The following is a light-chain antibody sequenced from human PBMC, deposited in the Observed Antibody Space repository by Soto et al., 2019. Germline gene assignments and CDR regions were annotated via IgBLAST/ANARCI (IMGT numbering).Light chain of an antibody. CDR1: QGITTY. CDR2: GAS. V-gene: IGKV1-9*01. CDR3: QQLQSYPIT. Sequence: SPSALSASVGDRVTITCLASQGITTYLAWYQQKPGKAPKVLISGASTLQSGVPSRFSGSGSGTDFTLTISSLQPEDFATYYCQQLQSYPITFGQGTRLEIK. J-gene: IGKJ5*01.